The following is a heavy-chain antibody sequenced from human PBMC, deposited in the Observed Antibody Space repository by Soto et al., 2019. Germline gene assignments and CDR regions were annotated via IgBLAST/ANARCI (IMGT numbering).Heavy chain of an antibody. CDR2: IIPIFGTA. Sequence: QVQLVQSGAEVKKPGSSVKVPCKASGGTFSSYAISWVRQAPGQGLEWMGGIIPIFGTANYAQKFQGRVTITADESTSTAYMELSSLRSEDTAVYYCARVSIVGEAARPGWFDPWGQGTLVTVSS. CDR3: ARVSIVGEAARPGWFDP. J-gene: IGHJ5*02. D-gene: IGHD6-6*01. V-gene: IGHV1-69*01. CDR1: GGTFSSYA.